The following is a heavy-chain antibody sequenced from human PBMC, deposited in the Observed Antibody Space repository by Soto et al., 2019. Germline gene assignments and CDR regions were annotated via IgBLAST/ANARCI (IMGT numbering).Heavy chain of an antibody. CDR2: INHSGST. D-gene: IGHD5-12*01. CDR3: ARGRIETTNLYCYYYMAV. Sequence: SETLSLTCTVYGGSFSGYYWSWIPQPPGKGLAWIGEINHSGSTSYNPSLKSRVTISVDTSKNQFSLKLSSVTAADTAVYYCARGRIETTNLYCYYYMAVWGKGTTVTVSS. J-gene: IGHJ6*03. CDR1: GGSFSGYY. V-gene: IGHV4-34*01.